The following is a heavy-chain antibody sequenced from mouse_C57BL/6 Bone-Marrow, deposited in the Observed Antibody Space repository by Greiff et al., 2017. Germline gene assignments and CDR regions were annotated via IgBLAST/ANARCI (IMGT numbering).Heavy chain of an antibody. V-gene: IGHV1-54*01. CDR1: GYAFTNYL. J-gene: IGHJ2*01. D-gene: IGHD2-2*01. Sequence: VQLQQSGAELVRPGTSVKVSCKASGYAFTNYLIEWVKQRPGQGLEWIGVINPGSGGTNYNEKFKGKATLTADKSSSTAYMQLSSLTSEDSAVYFCARSTMVTYFDYWGQGTTLTVSS. CDR3: ARSTMVTYFDY. CDR2: INPGSGGT.